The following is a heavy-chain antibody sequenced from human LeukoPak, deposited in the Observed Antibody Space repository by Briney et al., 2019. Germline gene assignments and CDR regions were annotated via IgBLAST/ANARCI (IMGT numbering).Heavy chain of an antibody. CDR2: ISGSDTTT. V-gene: IGHV3-48*03. CDR1: GFAFSAYE. D-gene: IGHD3-22*01. Sequence: PGGSLRLSCLASGFAFSAYEMNWVRQAPGRGLEWVSYISGSDTTTYYADSVRGRFTIFRDNAKNSLYLQMNSLRAEDTALYYCTTLGYHLDSWGPGTLVTVSS. J-gene: IGHJ4*02. CDR3: TTLGYHLDS.